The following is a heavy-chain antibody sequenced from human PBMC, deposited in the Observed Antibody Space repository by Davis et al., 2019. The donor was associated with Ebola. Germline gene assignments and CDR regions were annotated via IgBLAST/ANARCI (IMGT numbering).Heavy chain of an antibody. Sequence: GGSLRLSCAASGFTFSSYWMNWVRQAPGKGLEWVSYISSSGSTIYYADSVKGRFTISRDNAKNSLYLQMNSLRAEDTAVYYCASDRILDYNFWGQGTLVTVSS. CDR2: ISSSGSTI. D-gene: IGHD5-24*01. CDR3: ASDRILDYNF. V-gene: IGHV3-48*04. J-gene: IGHJ4*02. CDR1: GFTFSSYW.